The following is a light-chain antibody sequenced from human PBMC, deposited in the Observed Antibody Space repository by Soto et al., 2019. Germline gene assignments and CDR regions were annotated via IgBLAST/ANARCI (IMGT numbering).Light chain of an antibody. CDR1: SSDVGSYNL. J-gene: IGLJ2*01. CDR2: EGS. CDR3: CSYADSSTYVV. Sequence: QSALTQPASVSGSPGQWITISCTGTSSDVGSYNLVSRYQHHPGKAPKLMIYEGSKRPSGVSNRFSGSKSGNTASLTISGLQAEDEADYYCCSYADSSTYVVFGGGTKLTVL. V-gene: IGLV2-23*01.